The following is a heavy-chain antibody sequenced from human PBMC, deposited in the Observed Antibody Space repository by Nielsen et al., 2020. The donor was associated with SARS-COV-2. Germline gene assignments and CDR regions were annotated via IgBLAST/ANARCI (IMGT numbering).Heavy chain of an antibody. V-gene: IGHV1-18*01. CDR2: ISAYNGHT. CDR1: GYTFTSYG. D-gene: IGHD2-2*01. Sequence: ASVKVSCKASGYTFTSYGISWVRQAPGQGLEWMGWISAYNGHTNYAQRLQNRVTMTTDTSTSTAYMELRSLRSDDTAIYYCARGWAGHCTTNSCGDRPLDWGQGTLVVVSS. J-gene: IGHJ4*02. CDR3: ARGWAGHCTTNSCGDRPLD.